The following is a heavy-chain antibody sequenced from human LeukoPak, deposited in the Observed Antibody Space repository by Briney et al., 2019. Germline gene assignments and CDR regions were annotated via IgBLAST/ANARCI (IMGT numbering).Heavy chain of an antibody. CDR2: INPNSGGT. Sequence: GASVKVSCKASGYTFTGCYMHWVRQAPGQGLEWMGWINPNSGGTNYAQKFQGRVTMTRDTSISTAYMELSRLRSDDTAVYYCARDLGYIENPYYFDYWGQGTLVTVSS. J-gene: IGHJ4*02. V-gene: IGHV1-2*02. CDR1: GYTFTGCY. D-gene: IGHD6-13*01. CDR3: ARDLGYIENPYYFDY.